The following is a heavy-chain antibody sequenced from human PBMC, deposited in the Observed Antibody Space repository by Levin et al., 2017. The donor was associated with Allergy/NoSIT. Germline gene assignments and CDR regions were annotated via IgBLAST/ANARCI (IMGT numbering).Heavy chain of an antibody. J-gene: IGHJ3*02. CDR2: IYPGDSDT. CDR1: GYSFTSYW. D-gene: IGHD6-13*01. CDR3: ARSYSSSWYNKDAFDI. V-gene: IGHV5-51*01. Sequence: GESLKISCKGSGYSFTSYWIGWVRQMPGKGLEWMGIIYPGDSDTRYSPSFQGQVTISADKSISTAYLQWSSLKASDTAMYYCARSYSSSWYNKDAFDIWGQGTMVTVSS.